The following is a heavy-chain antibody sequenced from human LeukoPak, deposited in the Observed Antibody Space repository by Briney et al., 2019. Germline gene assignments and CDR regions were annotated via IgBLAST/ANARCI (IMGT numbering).Heavy chain of an antibody. Sequence: GGSLRLSCAASGFTFSSYCMTWVRQAPGRGLEWVANIKQDGSEKYYVDSVKGRFTISRDNAKNSLFLQMNSLNAEDTAVYYCAGGLNRRARFDYWGRGTLVTVSS. J-gene: IGHJ4*02. CDR2: IKQDGSEK. D-gene: IGHD1-26*01. CDR3: AGGLNRRARFDY. V-gene: IGHV3-7*01. CDR1: GFTFSSYC.